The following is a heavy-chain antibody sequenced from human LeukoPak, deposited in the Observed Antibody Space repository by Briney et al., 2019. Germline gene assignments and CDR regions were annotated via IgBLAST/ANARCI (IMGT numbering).Heavy chain of an antibody. CDR1: GFTFSDYY. CDR2: ISSSGSTI. V-gene: IGHV3-11*01. Sequence: SGGSLRLSCAASGFTFSDYYMSWIRQAPGKGLEWVSYISSSGSTIYYADSVRGRFTISGDNAKNSLYLQMNGLRAEDTAVYYCARGPNVFNYDILTGYFDYWGQGTLVTVSS. CDR3: ARGPNVFNYDILTGYFDY. D-gene: IGHD3-9*01. J-gene: IGHJ4*02.